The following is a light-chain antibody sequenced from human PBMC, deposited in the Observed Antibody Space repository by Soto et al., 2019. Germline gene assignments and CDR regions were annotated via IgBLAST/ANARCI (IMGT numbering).Light chain of an antibody. CDR3: SLYTSSSTPLV. Sequence: QSALTQPASVSGSPGLSITISCTGTSRDVGGYNYVSWYQQHQGKAPKLMIYDVSNRPSGVSNRFSGSKCGNTASLTISGLQAEDVADYYCSLYTSSSTPLVFGGGTKLTVL. V-gene: IGLV2-14*01. CDR1: SRDVGGYNY. CDR2: DVS. J-gene: IGLJ3*02.